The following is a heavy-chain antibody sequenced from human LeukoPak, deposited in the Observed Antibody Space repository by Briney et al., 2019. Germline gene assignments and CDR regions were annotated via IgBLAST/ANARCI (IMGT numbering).Heavy chain of an antibody. CDR1: GGPFSGYY. Sequence: PSETLSLTCAVYGGPFSGYYWSWIRQPPGKGLEWIGEINHSGSTNYNPSLKSRVTISVDTSKNQFSLKLSSVTAADTAVYYCARKLGILPFDYWGQGTLVTVSS. CDR2: INHSGST. CDR3: ARKLGILPFDY. D-gene: IGHD1-26*01. J-gene: IGHJ4*02. V-gene: IGHV4-34*01.